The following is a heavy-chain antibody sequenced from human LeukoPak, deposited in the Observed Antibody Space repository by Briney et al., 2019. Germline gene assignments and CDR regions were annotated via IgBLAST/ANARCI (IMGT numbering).Heavy chain of an antibody. CDR3: ARTSKDYYGMDV. J-gene: IGHJ6*02. CDR1: GFTFSDCG. V-gene: IGHV3-33*05. CDR2: LSYDGTKK. Sequence: QSGGSLRLSCAASGFTFSDCGFHWVRQAPGKGLEWVAFLSYDGTKKYYADSVKGRFTFTRDNSKNTVFLQMNSLRAEDTAVYYCARTSKDYYGMDVWGQGTTVTVSS.